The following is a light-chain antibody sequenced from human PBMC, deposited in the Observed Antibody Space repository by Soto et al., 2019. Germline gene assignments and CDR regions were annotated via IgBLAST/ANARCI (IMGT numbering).Light chain of an antibody. CDR1: QSVRIN. Sequence: EIVLTQSPATLAVSPRERATLXCRASQSVRINVAWYQQKNGQAPRLLVYGASTRASGIPDRFSGSGSGTEFTLTISSLQSEDFAVYYCQHFGSSRGTFGQGTKVDNK. CDR2: GAS. V-gene: IGKV3-15*01. J-gene: IGKJ1*01. CDR3: QHFGSSRGT.